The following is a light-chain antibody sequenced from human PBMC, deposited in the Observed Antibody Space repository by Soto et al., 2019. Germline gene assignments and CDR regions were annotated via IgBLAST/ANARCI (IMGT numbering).Light chain of an antibody. CDR1: QDIDRY. Sequence: DIQMTQSPPSLSASLGDRVTITCRASQDIDRYLGWYQQKPGEVPKLLIFAASTLQSGVPSRFSGSGSGTDITLTISGLQPEDVATYYCQQCKSAPLTFGGGTKVELK. J-gene: IGKJ4*01. CDR3: QQCKSAPLT. V-gene: IGKV1-27*01. CDR2: AAS.